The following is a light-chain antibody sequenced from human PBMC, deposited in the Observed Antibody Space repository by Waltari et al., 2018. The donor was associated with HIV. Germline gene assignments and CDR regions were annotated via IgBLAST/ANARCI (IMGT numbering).Light chain of an antibody. CDR2: QDS. CDR1: QLGDNY. Sequence: SYELTQPPSVSVSPGQTASITCPGAQLGDNYACWYQQKPAQSPVLVIYQDSKRPSGIPERFSGSNSGNTATLTISGTQAMDEADYYCQAWDSSTGVVFGGGTKLTVL. CDR3: QAWDSSTGVV. J-gene: IGLJ2*01. V-gene: IGLV3-1*01.